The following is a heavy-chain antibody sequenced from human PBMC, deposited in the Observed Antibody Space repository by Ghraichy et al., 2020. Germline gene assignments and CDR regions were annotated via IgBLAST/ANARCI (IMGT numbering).Heavy chain of an antibody. CDR1: GGSISRYY. Sequence: SETLSLTCTVSGGSISRYYWSWVRQPPGKGLEWIGYIYYGGSSNYNPSLKSRVTISVDTSKTQFSLKLSSVTAADTAVYYCARELGAGKDYMDVWGKGTTVTVSS. CDR2: IYYGGSS. V-gene: IGHV4-59*01. CDR3: ARELGAGKDYMDV. J-gene: IGHJ6*03.